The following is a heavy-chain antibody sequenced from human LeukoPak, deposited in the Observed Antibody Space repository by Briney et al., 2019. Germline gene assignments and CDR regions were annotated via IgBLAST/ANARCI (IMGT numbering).Heavy chain of an antibody. CDR1: GYTFTGYY. CDR2: INPNSGGT. V-gene: IGHV1-2*02. Sequence: ASVKVSCKASGYTFTGYYMHWVRQASGQGLEWMGWINPNSGGTNYAQKFQGRVTMTRDTSISTAYMELSRLRSDDTAVYYCARESWEHYDSGAQNWFDPWGQGTLVTVSS. D-gene: IGHD3-3*01. J-gene: IGHJ5*02. CDR3: ARESWEHYDSGAQNWFDP.